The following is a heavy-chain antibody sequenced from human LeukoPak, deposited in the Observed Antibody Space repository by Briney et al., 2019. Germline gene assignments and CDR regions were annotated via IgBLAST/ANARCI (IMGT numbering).Heavy chain of an antibody. CDR1: GFTFSSYA. V-gene: IGHV3-23*01. Sequence: GGSLRLSCAASGFTFSSYAMSWVRQAPGRGLEWVSAISGSGGSTYYADSVKGRFTISRDNSKNTLYLQMNSLRAEDTAVYYCAKGSRLVIAVAGTHFDYLGQGTLVTVSS. CDR3: AKGSRLVIAVAGTHFDY. CDR2: ISGSGGST. D-gene: IGHD6-19*01. J-gene: IGHJ4*02.